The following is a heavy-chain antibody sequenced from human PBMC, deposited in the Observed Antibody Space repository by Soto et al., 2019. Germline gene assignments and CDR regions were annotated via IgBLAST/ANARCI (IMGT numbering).Heavy chain of an antibody. J-gene: IGHJ4*02. D-gene: IGHD3-3*01. Sequence: EVQLVGSGGGLVQPGGSLRLSCAASGFTFSSYSMNWVRQAPGKGLEWVSYISSSSSTIYYPGSVKGRFTISRENAKNSLYLPLHSLRAEDKAVYYCARDRGLYGVSSGYPDYWGQGNLVTVSS. V-gene: IGHV3-48*01. CDR3: ARDRGLYGVSSGYPDY. CDR1: GFTFSSYS. CDR2: ISSSSSTI.